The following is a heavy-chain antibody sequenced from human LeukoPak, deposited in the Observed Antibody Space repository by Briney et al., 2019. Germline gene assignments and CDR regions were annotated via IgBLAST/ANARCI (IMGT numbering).Heavy chain of an antibody. CDR2: IYYSGST. CDR1: GGSISSYY. V-gene: IGHV4-59*01. Sequence: PSETLSLTCTVSGGSISSYYWSWVRQPPGKGLEWIGYIYYSGSTSYNPSLTSRVTISVDTSKHQFSLKLSSVTAADTAVYYCARVQGDGYNSWFDPWGQGTLVTVSS. J-gene: IGHJ5*02. CDR3: ARVQGDGYNSWFDP. D-gene: IGHD5-24*01.